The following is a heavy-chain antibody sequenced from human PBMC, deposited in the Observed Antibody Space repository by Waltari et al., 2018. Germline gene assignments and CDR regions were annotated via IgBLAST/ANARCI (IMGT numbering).Heavy chain of an antibody. CDR3: AKVGYSSGWSLYYFDY. Sequence: EVQLLESGGGLVQPGGSLRLSCAASGFTFSSYAMSWVRQAPGKGLEWVSVIYSGGSSTYYADSVKGRFTISRDNSKNTLYLQMNSLRAEDTAVYYCAKVGYSSGWSLYYFDYWGQGTLVTVSS. CDR2: IYSGGSST. CDR1: GFTFSSYA. V-gene: IGHV3-23*03. D-gene: IGHD6-19*01. J-gene: IGHJ4*02.